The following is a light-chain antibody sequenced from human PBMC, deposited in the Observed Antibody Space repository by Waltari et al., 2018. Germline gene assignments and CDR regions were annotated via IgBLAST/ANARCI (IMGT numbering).Light chain of an antibody. Sequence: DIQMTQSPSSLSASVGDRVTITCRASQDISNYLAWYQQKPGKAPNLLIYGTSTLQSGVPSRLSGGGSGTDFTLTISSLQAEDVAVYYCQQYYDAPRTFGQGTKVEIK. CDR2: GTS. J-gene: IGKJ1*01. CDR3: QQYYDAPRT. CDR1: QDISNY. V-gene: IGKV1-27*01.